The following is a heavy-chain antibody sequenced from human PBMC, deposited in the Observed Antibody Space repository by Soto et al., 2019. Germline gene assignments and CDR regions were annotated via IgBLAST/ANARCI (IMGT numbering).Heavy chain of an antibody. CDR1: GYPVTAYY. Sequence: QLHLVQSGAVVKKPGASVTVSCSASGYPVTAYYMHWVRQAPGRGLEWMGGINPATGAAKYTQTCQGRVTMPRDTSTSTVFRKLSGLASEDTAVFYGARGGGVGVAGSAAFDMWGQGTVVTVSS. D-gene: IGHD3-3*01. CDR3: ARGGGVGVAGSAAFDM. J-gene: IGHJ3*02. CDR2: INPATGAA. V-gene: IGHV1-2*02.